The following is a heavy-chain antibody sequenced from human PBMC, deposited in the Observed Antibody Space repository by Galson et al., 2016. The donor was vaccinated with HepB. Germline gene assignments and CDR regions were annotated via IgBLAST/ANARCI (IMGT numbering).Heavy chain of an antibody. CDR1: GFSSSDYY. V-gene: IGHV3-11*01. Sequence: SLRLPCSASGFSSSDYYMSWIRQAPGKGLEWVSYISSSGTTMYYADSVKGRFAISRDNSNNSVSLDMHSLRAEDAAIYCCARVVVREFDYWGQGVLVAVSS. D-gene: IGHD2-21*01. CDR3: ARVVVREFDY. CDR2: ISSSGTTM. J-gene: IGHJ4*02.